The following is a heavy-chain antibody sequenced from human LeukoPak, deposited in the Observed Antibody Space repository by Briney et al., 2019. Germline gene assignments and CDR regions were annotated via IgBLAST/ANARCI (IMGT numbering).Heavy chain of an antibody. CDR3: ARIGYSSSSLDF. D-gene: IGHD6-6*01. CDR2: IRQDGSVK. J-gene: IGHJ4*02. CDR1: GFPFSNYW. Sequence: GGSLRLSCATSGFPFSNYWMTWVRQAPGKGLEWVANIRQDGSVKYYVDSVKGRFTISRDNSKNSVYLQMISLRAEDTAVYKCARIGYSSSSLDFWGRGTLVTVSS. V-gene: IGHV3-7*03.